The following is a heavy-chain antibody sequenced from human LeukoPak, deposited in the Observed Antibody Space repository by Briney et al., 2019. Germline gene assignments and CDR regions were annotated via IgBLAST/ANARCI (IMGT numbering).Heavy chain of an antibody. V-gene: IGHV4-34*01. CDR1: GVSFSGYY. CDR2: INHSGIT. J-gene: IGHJ4*02. Sequence: PSETLSLTCAVYGVSFSGYYWSWIRQPPGKGLEWVGEINHSGITNYNAALKRGGTISIDEYKKQFSLNLSSVTPADTAVYYCARAGFGLAPHRGTPFDYWGQGTLVTVSS. CDR3: ARAGFGLAPHRGTPFDY. D-gene: IGHD3-10*01.